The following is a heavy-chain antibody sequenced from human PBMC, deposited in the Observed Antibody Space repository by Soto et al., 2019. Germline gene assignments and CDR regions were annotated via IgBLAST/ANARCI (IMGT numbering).Heavy chain of an antibody. CDR2: ISYDGNNK. CDR1: GFTFSRNG. D-gene: IGHD2-2*01. CDR3: AKDRRPFSPEGIPAAIFDY. J-gene: IGHJ4*02. Sequence: QVQLVESGGGVVQPGRSLRLSCAASGFTFSRNGMHWVRLAPGKGLEWVAVISYDGNNKYYADSVKGRFTISRDNSQNTLYLQMDTLRTEDTAVYYCAKDRRPFSPEGIPAAIFDYWGQGTLVTV. V-gene: IGHV3-30*18.